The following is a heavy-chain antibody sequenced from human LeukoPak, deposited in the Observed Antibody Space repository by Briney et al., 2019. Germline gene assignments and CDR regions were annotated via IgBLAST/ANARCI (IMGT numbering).Heavy chain of an antibody. Sequence: ASVKVSCKASGYTFSNYDINWVRQAPGQGLEWVGWMKPNTGATGYAAKFQGRVTMTREISTSTAYMELSSLTSDDTAVYYCASVTYYDSSGYYLGDYWGQGTLVTVSS. J-gene: IGHJ4*02. CDR2: MKPNTGAT. V-gene: IGHV1-8*01. D-gene: IGHD3-22*01. CDR3: ASVTYYDSSGYYLGDY. CDR1: GYTFSNYD.